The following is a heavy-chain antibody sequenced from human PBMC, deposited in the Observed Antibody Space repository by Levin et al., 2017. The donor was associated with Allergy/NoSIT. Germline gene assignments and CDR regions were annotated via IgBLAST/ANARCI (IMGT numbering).Heavy chain of an antibody. V-gene: IGHV3-30-3*01. CDR3: ARDHYDILTGYIYYYYYYGMDV. CDR1: GFTFSSYA. CDR2: ISYDGSNK. J-gene: IGHJ6*02. D-gene: IGHD3-9*01. Sequence: GESLKISCAASGFTFSSYAMHWVRQAPGKGLEWVAVISYDGSNKYYADSVKGRFTISRDNSKNTLYLQMNSLRAEDTAVYYCARDHYDILTGYIYYYYYYGMDVWGQGTTVTVSS.